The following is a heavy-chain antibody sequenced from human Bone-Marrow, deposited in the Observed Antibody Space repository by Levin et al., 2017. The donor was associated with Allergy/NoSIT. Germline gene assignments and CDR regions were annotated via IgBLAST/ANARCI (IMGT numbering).Heavy chain of an antibody. Sequence: PSETLSLTCTVSGDSISRYYWSWIRQPPGQGLEWIGFIYYSGSTNSNPSLKSRVPISVDTSKNQFSLDLNFVTAADTAVYYCARDAQTSPTRNYGMDVWGQGTTVTVSS. J-gene: IGHJ6*02. CDR1: GDSISRYY. V-gene: IGHV4-59*01. CDR2: IYYSGST. CDR3: ARDAQTSPTRNYGMDV.